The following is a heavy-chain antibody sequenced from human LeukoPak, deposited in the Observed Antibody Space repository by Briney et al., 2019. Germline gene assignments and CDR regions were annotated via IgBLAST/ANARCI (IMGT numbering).Heavy chain of an antibody. J-gene: IGHJ5*02. D-gene: IGHD4-23*01. Sequence: SETLSLTCTVSGGSISSYYWSWIRQPPGKGLEWIGYIYYSGSTNYNPSLKSRVTISVDTSKNQFSLKLSSVTAADTAVYYCARDLSGGNSGWFDPWGQGTSVTVSS. CDR1: GGSISSYY. V-gene: IGHV4-59*12. CDR3: ARDLSGGNSGWFDP. CDR2: IYYSGST.